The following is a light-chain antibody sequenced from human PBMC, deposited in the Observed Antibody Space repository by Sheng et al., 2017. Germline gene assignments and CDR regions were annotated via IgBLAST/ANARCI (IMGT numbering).Light chain of an antibody. J-gene: IGLJ1*01. V-gene: IGLV7-43*01. CDR2: STS. CDR1: TGAVTSDFH. CDR3: LLYVWGPQLNYV. Sequence: QTVVTQEPSLTVSPGGTVTLTCASSTGAVTSDFHPNWFQQKPGQAPRALIYSTSNKHSWTPARFSGSLLGDRAALTLSGVQPEDEADYYCLLYVWGPQLNYVFGSGTKVTVL.